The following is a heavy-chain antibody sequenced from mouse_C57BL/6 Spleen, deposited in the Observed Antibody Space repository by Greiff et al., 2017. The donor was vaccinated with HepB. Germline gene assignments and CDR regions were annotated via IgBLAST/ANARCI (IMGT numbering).Heavy chain of an antibody. CDR1: GYTFTDYN. CDR3: AREYYGSSFDC. D-gene: IGHD1-1*01. Sequence: VQLQQSGPELVKPGASVKIPCKASGYTFTDYNMDWVKQSHGKSLEWIGDINPNNGGTIYNQKFKGKATLTVDKSSSTAYMELRSLTSEDTAVYDGAREYYGSSFDCWCEGATLSDSS. V-gene: IGHV1-18*01. J-gene: IGHJ2*01. CDR2: INPNNGGT.